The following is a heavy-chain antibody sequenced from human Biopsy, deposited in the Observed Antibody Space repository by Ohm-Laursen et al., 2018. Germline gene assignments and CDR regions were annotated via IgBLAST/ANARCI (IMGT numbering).Heavy chain of an antibody. CDR3: ASDDGRNEKNAFDI. CDR1: GYTLTALS. Sequence: ASVKVSCTVSGYTLTALSMHWVRQAPGRGLEWMGGIIPIFGTANYAQRFQGRVTITADKSANTVYMELTSLTSEDTVVYYCASDDGRNEKNAFDIWGQGTMVTVSS. V-gene: IGHV1-69*06. CDR2: IIPIFGTA. J-gene: IGHJ3*02. D-gene: IGHD1-1*01.